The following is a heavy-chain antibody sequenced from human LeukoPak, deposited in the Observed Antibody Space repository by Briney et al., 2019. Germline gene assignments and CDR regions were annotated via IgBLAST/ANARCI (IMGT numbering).Heavy chain of an antibody. Sequence: SETLSLTCAVYGGSFSGYYWSWIRQPPGKGLEWIGEINHSGSTNYNPSLKSRVTISVDPSKNQFSLKLSSVTAADTAVYYCARRRITMVRGVISPLDYWGQGTLVTVSS. CDR1: GGSFSGYY. D-gene: IGHD3-10*01. CDR2: INHSGST. J-gene: IGHJ4*02. V-gene: IGHV4-34*01. CDR3: ARRRITMVRGVISPLDY.